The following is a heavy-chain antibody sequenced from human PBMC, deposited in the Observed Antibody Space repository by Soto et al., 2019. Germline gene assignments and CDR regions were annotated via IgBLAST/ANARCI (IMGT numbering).Heavy chain of an antibody. CDR1: GFTFSIYA. V-gene: IGHV3-23*01. CDR2: VSASGGNT. CDR3: AKGGVLTVGARFYYYYMDV. D-gene: IGHD1-26*01. J-gene: IGHJ6*03. Sequence: EVQLLESGGGLVQPGGSLRLSCAASGFTFSIYAMSWVRQAPGKGLEWVSGVSASGGNTYYADSVKGRFTISRDNSKNALYLQMNGLKAEDTAVYYCAKGGVLTVGARFYYYYMDVWGKGTTVTVSS.